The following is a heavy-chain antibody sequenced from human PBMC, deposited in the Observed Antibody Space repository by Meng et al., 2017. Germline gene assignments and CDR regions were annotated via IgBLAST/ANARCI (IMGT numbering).Heavy chain of an antibody. CDR2: ISYDGSNK. J-gene: IGHJ4*02. CDR1: GFTFSSSA. V-gene: IGHV3-30*01. D-gene: IGHD3-10*01. CDR3: ARVVRKLLLWFGELNY. Sequence: QVALVEPWGGVVHPRRSLRLSCAASGFTFSSSAMHWVRQAPGKGLEWVAVISYDGSNKYYADSVKCRFTISRDNSKNTLYLQMHSLRAEDTAVYYCARVVRKLLLWFGELNYWGQGTLVTVSS.